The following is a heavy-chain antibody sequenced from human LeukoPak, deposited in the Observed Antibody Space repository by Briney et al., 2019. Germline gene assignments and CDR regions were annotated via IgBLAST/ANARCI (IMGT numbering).Heavy chain of an antibody. CDR2: ISACNGNT. Sequence: GASVKVSCKASGYTFTSYGISWVRQAPGQGLEWMGWISACNGNTNYAQKLQGRVTMTTDTSTSTAYMELRSLRSDDTAVYYCARLTQLWFSFGVNWFDPWGQGTLVTVSS. CDR3: ARLTQLWFSFGVNWFDP. D-gene: IGHD5-18*01. CDR1: GYTFTSYG. J-gene: IGHJ5*02. V-gene: IGHV1-18*01.